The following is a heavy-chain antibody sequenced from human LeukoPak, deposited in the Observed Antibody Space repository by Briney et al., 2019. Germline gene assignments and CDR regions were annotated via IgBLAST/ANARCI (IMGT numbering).Heavy chain of an antibody. Sequence: GGSLRLSCAASGFTFSDYYMSWIRQAPGKGLEWVSYVSSSGSTIYYADSVKGRFTISRDNSKNTLYLQMNNLRVEDTAVYYCARTAAGQWLRGGDYWGQGTLVIVSS. J-gene: IGHJ4*02. CDR2: VSSSGSTI. V-gene: IGHV3-11*04. CDR3: ARTAAGQWLRGGDY. D-gene: IGHD6-19*01. CDR1: GFTFSDYY.